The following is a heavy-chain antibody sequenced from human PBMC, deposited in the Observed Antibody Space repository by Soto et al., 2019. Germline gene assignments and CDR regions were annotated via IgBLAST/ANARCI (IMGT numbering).Heavy chain of an antibody. D-gene: IGHD6-19*01. CDR3: LTTRGWFF. CDR2: IKTKTNNYAT. V-gene: IGHV3-73*01. Sequence: GGSLRLSCAASGFSFSCYAIPRVRQASGKGLEWVGRIKTKTNNYATTYGASVKGRFTISRDDSKNTAYLQMSSLKTEDTAVYYCLTTRGWFFWRQGTPVPVSS. CDR1: GFSFSCYA. J-gene: IGHJ4*02.